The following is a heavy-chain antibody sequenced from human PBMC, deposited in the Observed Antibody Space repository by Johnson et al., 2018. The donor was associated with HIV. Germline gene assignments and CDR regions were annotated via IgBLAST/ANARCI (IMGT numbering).Heavy chain of an antibody. CDR3: AKDIMPGSSSWVLPLDAFDI. V-gene: IGHV3-30*04. Sequence: VQLVESGGGLVKPGGSLRLSCVASGFTFSSYAMHWVRQAPGKGLEWVAVISYDGSNKYYADSVKGRFTISRDNSKNTLYLQMNSLRAEDTAVYYCAKDIMPGSSSWVLPLDAFDIWGQGTMVTVSS. D-gene: IGHD6-13*01. J-gene: IGHJ3*02. CDR2: ISYDGSNK. CDR1: GFTFSSYA.